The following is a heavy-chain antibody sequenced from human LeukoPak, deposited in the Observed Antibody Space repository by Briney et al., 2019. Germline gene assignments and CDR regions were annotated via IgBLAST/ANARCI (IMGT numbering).Heavy chain of an antibody. CDR3: ARDLHFYYYGMDV. CDR2: INPNSGGT. CDR1: GYTFTGYY. V-gene: IGHV1-2*06. J-gene: IGHJ6*02. D-gene: IGHD3-3*02. Sequence: ASVKVSCKASGYTFTGYYMHWVRQAPGQGLEWMGRINPNSGGTNYAQKLQGRVTMTTDTSTSTAYMELRSLRSDDTAVYYCARDLHFYYYGMDVWGQGTTVTVSS.